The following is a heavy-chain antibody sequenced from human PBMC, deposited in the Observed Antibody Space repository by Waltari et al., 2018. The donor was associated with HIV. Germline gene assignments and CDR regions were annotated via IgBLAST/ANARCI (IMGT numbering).Heavy chain of an antibody. CDR3: ARVVGIKGRGMDV. J-gene: IGHJ6*02. Sequence: QVQLQQWGAGLLKPSETLSLTCAVYGGSFSGYYWSWIRQPPGKGLEWIGEINHSGSTNYNPSLKGRVTISVDTSKNQFSLKLSSVTAADTAVYYCARVVGIKGRGMDVWGQGTTVTVSS. CDR2: INHSGST. V-gene: IGHV4-34*01. CDR1: GGSFSGYY. D-gene: IGHD3-22*01.